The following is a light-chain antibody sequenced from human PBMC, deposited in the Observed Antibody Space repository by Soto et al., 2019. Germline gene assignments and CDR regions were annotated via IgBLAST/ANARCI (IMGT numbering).Light chain of an antibody. V-gene: IGKV1-5*01. CDR2: DAS. CDR3: QQYNSYAWT. CDR1: QSISSW. Sequence: DIQMIPFPSTPSASVGDRVTITCRASQSISSWLAWYQQKPGKAPKLLIYDASSLESGVPSRFSGSGSGTEFTLTISSLQPDDFATYYCQQYNSYAWTFGQGTKVDIK. J-gene: IGKJ1*01.